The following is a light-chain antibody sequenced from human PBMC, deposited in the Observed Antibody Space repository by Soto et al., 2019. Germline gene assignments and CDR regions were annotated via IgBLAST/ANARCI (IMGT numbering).Light chain of an antibody. V-gene: IGLV2-14*01. CDR2: EVN. J-gene: IGLJ1*01. CDR3: NSYTSSTTLYV. Sequence: QSALTQPASVSGSPGQSITISCTGTSSDVGGYNYVSWYQQHPGKAPKLMIYEVNNRPSGVSNRFSGSKSGNTASLTISGLQAEDEADYYCNSYTSSTTLYVFGTGTKLTVL. CDR1: SSDVGGYNY.